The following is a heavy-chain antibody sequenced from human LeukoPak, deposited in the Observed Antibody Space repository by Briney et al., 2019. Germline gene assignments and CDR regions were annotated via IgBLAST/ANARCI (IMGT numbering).Heavy chain of an antibody. J-gene: IGHJ5*02. CDR1: GDSISSYY. Sequence: SETLSLTCTVSGDSISSYYWSWIRQPPGKGLEWIGYIYYSGSTNYNPSLKSRVTISVDTSKNQFSLKLSSVTAADTAVYYCARQYDYVWGSYWFDPWGQGTLVTVSS. CDR2: IYYSGST. CDR3: ARQYDYVWGSYWFDP. D-gene: IGHD3-16*01. V-gene: IGHV4-59*08.